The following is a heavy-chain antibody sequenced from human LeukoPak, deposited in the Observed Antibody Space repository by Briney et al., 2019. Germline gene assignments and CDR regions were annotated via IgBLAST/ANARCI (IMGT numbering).Heavy chain of an antibody. V-gene: IGHV3-48*03. Sequence: GGSLRLSCAASGFTFSSYEMQWVRQAPGKGLEWVSYISISAGSIYYTDSVKGRFTISRDNAKNSLYLQMNSLRAEDTAVYYCARGQGDGHDAFDIWGQGTMVTVSS. CDR2: ISISAGSI. J-gene: IGHJ3*02. CDR3: ARGQGDGHDAFDI. D-gene: IGHD5-24*01. CDR1: GFTFSSYE.